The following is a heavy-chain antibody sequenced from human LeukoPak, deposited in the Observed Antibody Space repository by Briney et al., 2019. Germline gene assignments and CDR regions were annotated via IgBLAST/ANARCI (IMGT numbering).Heavy chain of an antibody. CDR3: ARENGMITFGGVIATFDY. V-gene: IGHV4-61*02. D-gene: IGHD3-16*02. Sequence: IPSETLSLTCTVSGGSISSGSYYWSWIRQPAGKGPEWIGRIYTSGSTNYNPSLKSRVTISVDTSKNQFSLKLSSVTAADTAVYYCARENGMITFGGVIATFDYWGQGTLVTVSS. J-gene: IGHJ4*02. CDR1: GGSISSGSYY. CDR2: IYTSGST.